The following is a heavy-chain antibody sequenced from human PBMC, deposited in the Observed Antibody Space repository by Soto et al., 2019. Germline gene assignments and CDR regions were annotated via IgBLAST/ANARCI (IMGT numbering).Heavy chain of an antibody. Sequence: GGSLRLSCAASGFTFDDYAMHWVRQAPGKGLEWVSGFSWNSGTIVYADSVKGRFTISRDNAKNPLYLQMNSLRGEDTALYYCAKDMRGGSSSSRYYYGLDVWGQGTTVTVSS. V-gene: IGHV3-9*01. CDR1: GFTFDDYA. J-gene: IGHJ6*02. D-gene: IGHD6-13*01. CDR2: FSWNSGTI. CDR3: AKDMRGGSSSSRYYYGLDV.